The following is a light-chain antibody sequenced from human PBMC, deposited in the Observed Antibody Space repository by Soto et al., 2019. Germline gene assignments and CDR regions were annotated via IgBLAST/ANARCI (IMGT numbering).Light chain of an antibody. CDR1: SSDVGGYNY. CDR3: TSYADGNNV. V-gene: IGLV2-8*01. Sequence: QSALTQPPSASGSPGQSVTISCTGTSSDVGGYNYVSWYQQHPGKVHKLMVYEVNKRPSGVPDRFSGSKSGNTASLTVSGLQAEDEADYYCTSYADGNNVFGTGTEVTVL. J-gene: IGLJ1*01. CDR2: EVN.